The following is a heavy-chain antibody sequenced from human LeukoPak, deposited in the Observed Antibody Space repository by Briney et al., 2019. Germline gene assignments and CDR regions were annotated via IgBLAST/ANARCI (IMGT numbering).Heavy chain of an antibody. CDR1: GGSISSYY. V-gene: IGHV4-4*07. Sequence: SETLSLTCTVSGGSISSYYWSWIRQPAGKGLEWIGSICTSGSSSGSTNYNPYLKSRVTMSVDTSKNQFSLKLNSVTAADTAVYYCARAAAGTGNFDYWGQGTLVTVSS. CDR2: ICTSGSSSGST. J-gene: IGHJ4*02. CDR3: ARAAAGTGNFDY. D-gene: IGHD6-13*01.